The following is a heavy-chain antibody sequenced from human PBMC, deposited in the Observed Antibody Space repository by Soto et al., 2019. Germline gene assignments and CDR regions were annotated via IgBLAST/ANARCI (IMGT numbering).Heavy chain of an antibody. D-gene: IGHD3-22*01. CDR1: GGSISSGGYS. J-gene: IGHJ4*02. V-gene: IGHV4-30-2*01. Sequence: QLQLQESGARLVRPSQTLSLTCAVSGGSISSGGYSWTWIRQPPGKGLEWVGHTYPTGTAYYSPDLTSRVPLTSDTAQNHSPLALPSATPATTAVYYCASDRLSYYSDGSGLDFWGQGTLVTVSS. CDR2: TYPTGTA. CDR3: ASDRLSYYSDGSGLDF.